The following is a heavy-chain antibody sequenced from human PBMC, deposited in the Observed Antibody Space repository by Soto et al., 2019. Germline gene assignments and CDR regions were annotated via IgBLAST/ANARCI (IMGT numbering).Heavy chain of an antibody. CDR2: IYPGDSDT. CDR3: ARLGYCSSTSSAGNPCSAGFDP. V-gene: IGHV5-51*01. Sequence: GESLKISCKGSGYSFTSYWIGWVRQMPGKGLEWMWIIYPGDSDTRYSPSFKGQVTISADKSISTAYLKWSSLKASDTAMYYCARLGYCSSTSSAGNPCSAGFDPWGQGTLVTVSS. CDR1: GYSFTSYW. D-gene: IGHD2-2*01. J-gene: IGHJ5*02.